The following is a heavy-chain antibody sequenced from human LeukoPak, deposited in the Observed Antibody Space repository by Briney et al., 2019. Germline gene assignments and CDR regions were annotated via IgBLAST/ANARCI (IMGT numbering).Heavy chain of an antibody. J-gene: IGHJ4*02. Sequence: TGGSLRLSCAASGFTFSSYSMNWVRQAPGKGLEWVSSISSSSSYIYYADSVKGRFTISRDNAKNSLYLQMNSLRAEDTAVYYCARDTPRSGTVTTSGRLWGQGTLVTVSS. D-gene: IGHD4-17*01. V-gene: IGHV3-21*01. CDR1: GFTFSSYS. CDR2: ISSSSSYI. CDR3: ARDTPRSGTVTTSGRL.